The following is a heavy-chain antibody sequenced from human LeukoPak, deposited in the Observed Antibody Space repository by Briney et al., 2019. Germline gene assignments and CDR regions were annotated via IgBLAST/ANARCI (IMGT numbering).Heavy chain of an antibody. V-gene: IGHV1-69*13. J-gene: IGHJ6*04. CDR3: ARDLGSGYSYGRDGMDV. CDR2: IIPIFGTA. CDR1: GGTFSSYA. D-gene: IGHD5-18*01. Sequence: SVKVSCKASGGTFSSYAISWVRQAPGQGLEWMGGIIPIFGTANYAQKFQGRVTITADESTSTAYMELSSMRSEDTAVYYCARDLGSGYSYGRDGMDVWGKGTTVTVSS.